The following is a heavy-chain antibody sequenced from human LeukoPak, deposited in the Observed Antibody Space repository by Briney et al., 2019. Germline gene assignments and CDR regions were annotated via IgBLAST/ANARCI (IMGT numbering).Heavy chain of an antibody. CDR3: AKDSITDNDFDAYDI. J-gene: IGHJ3*02. CDR2: LSGSGGST. CDR1: GFTFSSYE. Sequence: GGSLRLSCAASGFTFSSYEMNWVRQAPGKGLEWVSALSGSGGSTYYTDSVKGRFTISRDNSKNTLYLQMNSLRAEDTAVYYCAKDSITDNDFDAYDIWGQGTMVTVSS. V-gene: IGHV3-23*01. D-gene: IGHD3-3*01.